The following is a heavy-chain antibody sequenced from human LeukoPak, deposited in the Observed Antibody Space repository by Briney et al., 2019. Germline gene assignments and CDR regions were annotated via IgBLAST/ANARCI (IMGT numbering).Heavy chain of an antibody. D-gene: IGHD3-3*01. CDR1: GGSISSYY. Sequence: PSETLSLTCAVSGGSISSYYWSWIRQPAGKGLEWIGRIYTSGSTNYNPSLKSRVTMSVDTSKNQFSLKLSSVTAADTAVYYCARLRFLEWLLDYYYMDVWGKGTTVTVSS. CDR3: ARLRFLEWLLDYYYMDV. CDR2: IYTSGST. J-gene: IGHJ6*03. V-gene: IGHV4-4*07.